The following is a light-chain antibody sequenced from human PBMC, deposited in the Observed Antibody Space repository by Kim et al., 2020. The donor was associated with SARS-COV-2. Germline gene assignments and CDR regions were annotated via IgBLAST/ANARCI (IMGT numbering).Light chain of an antibody. J-gene: IGLJ2*01. V-gene: IGLV2-23*02. CDR1: GSDIGTYKL. CDR3: CSYADGSTWA. CDR2: EVT. Sequence: QSALTQPASMSGSPGQSITISCTGTGSDIGTYKLVSWYQQDSGKVPKLMIYEVTKRPSGVSSRFSGSKSGNTASLTISGLQAEDEADYYCCSYADGSTWAFGGGTQLTVL.